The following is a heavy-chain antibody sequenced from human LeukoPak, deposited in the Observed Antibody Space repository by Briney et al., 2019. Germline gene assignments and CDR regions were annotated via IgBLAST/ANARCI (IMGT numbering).Heavy chain of an antibody. J-gene: IGHJ4*02. V-gene: IGHV3-23*01. CDR1: GFTFSSYA. CDR2: ISGSGGST. Sequence: GGSLRLSCTASGFTFSSYAMSWVRQAPGKGLEWVSVISGSGGSTDNADSVKGRFTISRDNSKNTLYLQMNSLRAEDTAIYYCASRDGYNAFDYWGQGTLVTVSS. D-gene: IGHD5-24*01. CDR3: ASRDGYNAFDY.